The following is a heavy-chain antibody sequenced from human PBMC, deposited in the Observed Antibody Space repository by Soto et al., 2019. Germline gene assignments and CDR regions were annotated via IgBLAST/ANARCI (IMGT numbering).Heavy chain of an antibody. V-gene: IGHV4-31*03. D-gene: IGHD1-1*01. Sequence: PSETLSLTCTVSGASISSAGYSWSWVRQHPGKGLEWIGRIYATGSTDYNPSLKSRITMSVDMSKKQFSLTLRSVTAADTAIYYCVRDGTKNLRDRFDPWGRGILVTVSS. CDR3: VRDGTKNLRDRFDP. J-gene: IGHJ5*02. CDR2: IYATGST. CDR1: GASISSAGYS.